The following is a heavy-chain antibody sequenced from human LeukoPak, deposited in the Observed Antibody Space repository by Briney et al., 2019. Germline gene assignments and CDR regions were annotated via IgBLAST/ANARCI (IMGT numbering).Heavy chain of an antibody. Sequence: SSVKVSCKASGGTSSSYAISWVRQAPGQGLEWMGGIIPIFGTANYAQKFQGRVTITADESTSTAYMELSSLRSEDTAVYYCARDFTSYDSTADLAFDIWGQGTMVTVSS. J-gene: IGHJ3*02. CDR3: ARDFTSYDSTADLAFDI. V-gene: IGHV1-69*01. CDR1: GGTSSSYA. D-gene: IGHD3-22*01. CDR2: IIPIFGTA.